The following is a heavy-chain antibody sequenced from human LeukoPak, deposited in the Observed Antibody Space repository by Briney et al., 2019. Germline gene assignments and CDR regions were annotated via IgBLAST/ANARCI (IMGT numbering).Heavy chain of an antibody. Sequence: GESLKISCEASGYSFTDYWIGWVRQMPGKGLEWLGIVYPDDSDTRYSPSFQGQVTISADKSISTAYLQWNSLKASDTAIYFCATLQFRFDLFRDYWGQGTLVTVSS. J-gene: IGHJ4*02. V-gene: IGHV5-51*01. CDR1: GYSFTDYW. CDR3: ATLQFRFDLFRDY. D-gene: IGHD3-10*01. CDR2: VYPDDSDT.